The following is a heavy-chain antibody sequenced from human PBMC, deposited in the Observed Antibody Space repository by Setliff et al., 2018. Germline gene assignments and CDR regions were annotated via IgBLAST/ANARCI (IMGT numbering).Heavy chain of an antibody. D-gene: IGHD1-1*01. Sequence: SETLSLTCTVSGGSISSDYWGWIRPPPGKGREWIGTIYYSGTTYYNPSLKSRVTISIDTSKNQFPLNLNSVTAADTAVYYCASRTTGPGGWFDFWGQGSLVTVSS. CDR2: IYYSGTT. CDR1: GGSISSDY. CDR3: ASRTTGPGGWFDF. J-gene: IGHJ5*01. V-gene: IGHV4-39*01.